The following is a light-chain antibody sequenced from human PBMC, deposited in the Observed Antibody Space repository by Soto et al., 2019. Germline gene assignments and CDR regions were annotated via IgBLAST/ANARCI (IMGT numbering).Light chain of an antibody. CDR3: QQYGSAVYT. J-gene: IGKJ2*01. Sequence: EIVLTQSPGTLSLSPGESATLSCRASQSVSNRQLAWYQQKPGQAPRLLIFAASSRAADIPDRFSGSGSGIDFTLTISRLEPEDFAVYYCQQYGSAVYTFGQGTKLEIK. CDR1: QSVSNRQ. CDR2: AAS. V-gene: IGKV3-20*01.